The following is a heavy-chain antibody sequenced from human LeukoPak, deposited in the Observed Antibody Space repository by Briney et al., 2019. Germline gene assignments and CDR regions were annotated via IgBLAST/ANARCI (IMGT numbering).Heavy chain of an antibody. CDR1: GYTFTGCY. CDR2: INPNSGGT. CDR3: ARGDGYNVYY. J-gene: IGHJ4*02. D-gene: IGHD5-24*01. Sequence: ASVKVSCKASGYTFTGCYMHWVRQAPGQGLEWMGWINPNSGGTNYAQKFQGRVTMTRDASISTAYMELSSLRSDDTAVYYCARGDGYNVYYWGQGTLVTVSS. V-gene: IGHV1-2*02.